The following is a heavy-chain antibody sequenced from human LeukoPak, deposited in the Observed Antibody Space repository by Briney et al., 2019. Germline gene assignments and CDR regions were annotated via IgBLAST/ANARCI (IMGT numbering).Heavy chain of an antibody. D-gene: IGHD6-19*01. J-gene: IGHJ4*02. CDR3: VIESSGWPRQFDY. CDR2: IIPIFGTA. Sequence: ASVKVSCKASGGTFSSYAISWVRQAPGQGLEWMGGIIPIFGTANYAQKFQGRVTITADESTSTAYMELSSLRSEDTAVYYCVIESSGWPRQFDYWGQGPLVTVSS. V-gene: IGHV1-69*13. CDR1: GGTFSSYA.